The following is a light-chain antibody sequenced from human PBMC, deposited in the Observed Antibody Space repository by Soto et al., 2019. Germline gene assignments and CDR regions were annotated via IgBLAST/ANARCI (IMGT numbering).Light chain of an antibody. CDR3: TSFTSNNLYG. V-gene: IGLV2-14*03. CDR1: SSGFGGYNY. J-gene: IGLJ1*01. CDR2: HGS. Sequence: QSALAQPASVSGSPGQSITIYCTGTSSGFGGYNYVSWYQQYPGKVPKLLIYHGSSRPSGVSNRFSGSKSGNTASLTISGLQAEDEADYFCTSFTSNNLYGFGTGTKVTVL.